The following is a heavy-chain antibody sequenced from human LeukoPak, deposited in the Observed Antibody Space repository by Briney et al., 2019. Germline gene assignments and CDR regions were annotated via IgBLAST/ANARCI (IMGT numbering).Heavy chain of an antibody. CDR2: ISYDGSNK. D-gene: IGHD3-22*01. J-gene: IGHJ6*02. CDR3: ARASDRSGYYYYYGMDV. CDR1: GFTFSSYA. V-gene: IGHV3-30*04. Sequence: GRSLRLSCAASGFTFSSYAMHWVRQAPGKGLEWVAVISYDGSNKYYADSVKGRFTISRDNSKNTLYLQMNSLRAEDTAAYYCARASDRSGYYYYYGMDVWGQGTTVTVSS.